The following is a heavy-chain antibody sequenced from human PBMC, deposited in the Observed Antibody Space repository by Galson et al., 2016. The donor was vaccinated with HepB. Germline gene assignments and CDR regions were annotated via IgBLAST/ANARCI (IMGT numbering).Heavy chain of an antibody. D-gene: IGHD6-19*01. CDR2: ISGSGGSI. Sequence: SLRLSCAASGFPFSTYGMSWVRQAPGKGLEWVSGISGSGGSIYSAESVKGRFTISRDNSKNTLYLQMNSLRADDTAVYYCAKKSLVAGTATYVFDNWGQGTLVTVSS. J-gene: IGHJ4*02. CDR1: GFPFSTYG. V-gene: IGHV3-23*01. CDR3: AKKSLVAGTATYVFDN.